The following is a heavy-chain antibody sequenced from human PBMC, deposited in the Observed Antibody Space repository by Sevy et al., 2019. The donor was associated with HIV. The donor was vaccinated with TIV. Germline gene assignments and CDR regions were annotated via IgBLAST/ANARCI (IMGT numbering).Heavy chain of an antibody. J-gene: IGHJ4*02. CDR2: IYWDYDK. D-gene: IGHD6-13*01. CDR3: AHQVGYSSSWYVSY. CDR1: GFSLSTSGVG. V-gene: IGHV2-5*02. Sequence: SGPTLVKPTQTLTLTCTFSGFSLSTSGVGVGWIRQPPGKALEWLALIYWDYDKRYSPSLKSRLTITKDTSKNQVVLTMTNMDPVDTATYYCAHQVGYSSSWYVSYWGQGTLVTVSS.